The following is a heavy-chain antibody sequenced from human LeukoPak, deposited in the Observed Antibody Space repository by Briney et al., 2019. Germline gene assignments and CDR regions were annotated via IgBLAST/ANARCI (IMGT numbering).Heavy chain of an antibody. CDR1: GFTFSSYA. CDR2: ISGSGGST. Sequence: PGGSLRLSCAASGFTFSSYAMSWVRQAPGKGLGWVSAISGSGGSTYYADSVKGRFTISRDNSKNTLYLQMNSLRAEDTAVYYCAKDRPYYDSSGYATPPDYWGQGTLVTVSS. V-gene: IGHV3-23*01. J-gene: IGHJ4*02. CDR3: AKDRPYYDSSGYATPPDY. D-gene: IGHD3-22*01.